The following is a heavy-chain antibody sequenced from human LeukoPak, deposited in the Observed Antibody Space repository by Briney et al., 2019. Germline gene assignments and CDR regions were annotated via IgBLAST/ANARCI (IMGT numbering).Heavy chain of an antibody. J-gene: IGHJ5*02. V-gene: IGHV1-8*01. Sequence: ASVKVSCKASGYTFTSYDINWARQATGQGRAWMGWMNPNSGNTGCAQKFKGRVTMTRDTSISTAYMELSSLRSDDTAVYYCAKAGIVATMNADWFDPWGQGTLVTVSS. D-gene: IGHD5-12*01. CDR1: GYTFTSYD. CDR2: MNPNSGNT. CDR3: AKAGIVATMNADWFDP.